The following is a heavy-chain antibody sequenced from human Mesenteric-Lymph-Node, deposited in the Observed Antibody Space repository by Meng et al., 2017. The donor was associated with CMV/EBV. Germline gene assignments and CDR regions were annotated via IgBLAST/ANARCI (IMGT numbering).Heavy chain of an antibody. D-gene: IGHD3-22*01. CDR1: YY. Sequence: YYMHWVRQAPGQGLEWMGIINPSGGSTSYAQKFQGRVTMTRDTSTSTVYMELSSLRSEDTAVYYCARDHYYYDSSGYYPQSLNWFDPWGQGTLVTVSS. CDR2: INPSGGST. CDR3: ARDHYYYDSSGYYPQSLNWFDP. V-gene: IGHV1-46*01. J-gene: IGHJ5*02.